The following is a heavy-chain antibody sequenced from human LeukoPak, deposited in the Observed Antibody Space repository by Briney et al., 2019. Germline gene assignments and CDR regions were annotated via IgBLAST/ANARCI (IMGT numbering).Heavy chain of an antibody. Sequence: GGSLRLSCAASGFTFSSYALYWVRRAPEKGLEWVSVISGNGGSTYYADSVKGRFTISRDNSKNTLYLQMNSLRAEDTAVYYCARGVGGGGIAVANDYWGQGTLVTVSS. D-gene: IGHD6-19*01. J-gene: IGHJ4*02. V-gene: IGHV3-23*01. CDR2: ISGNGGST. CDR1: GFTFSSYA. CDR3: ARGVGGGGIAVANDY.